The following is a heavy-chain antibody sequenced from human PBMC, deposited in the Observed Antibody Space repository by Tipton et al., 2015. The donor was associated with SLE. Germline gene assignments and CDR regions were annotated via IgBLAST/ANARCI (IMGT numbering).Heavy chain of an antibody. J-gene: IGHJ6*02. CDR1: GYSISGGYY. V-gene: IGHV4-38-2*02. D-gene: IGHD3-3*02. CDR3: ARGHFEVVSIPYYYYSLDV. CDR2: IHHSGST. Sequence: TLSLTCTVSGYSISGGYYWGWIRQPPGKGLEWIGNIHHSGSTYYNPSLKSRVIISVDTSKNQFSLKLTSVTAADTAVYFCARGHFEVVSIPYYYYSLDVWGQGATVPVSS.